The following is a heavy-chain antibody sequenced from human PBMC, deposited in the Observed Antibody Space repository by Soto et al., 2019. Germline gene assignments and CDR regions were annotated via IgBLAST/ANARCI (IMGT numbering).Heavy chain of an antibody. CDR3: ASLTVMTGY. V-gene: IGHV3-48*03. CDR2: ISSGGSTI. Sequence: EVQLVESGGGLVQPGGSLRLSCAASGFSFSNYEMHWVRQAPGKGLEWVSYISSGGSTIYYADSVKGRFTISRDNAKNSLYLQMNSLRAEDTAVYYCASLTVMTGYWGQGTLVTVSS. CDR1: GFSFSNYE. J-gene: IGHJ4*02. D-gene: IGHD2-21*02.